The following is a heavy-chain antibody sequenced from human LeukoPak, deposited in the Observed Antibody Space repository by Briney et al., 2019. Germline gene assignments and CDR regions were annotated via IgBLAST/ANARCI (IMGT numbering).Heavy chain of an antibody. CDR3: ARAHPFQYNWFDP. Sequence: PSETLSLTCAVYGGSFSGYYWSWIRQPPGKGLEWIGEINHSGSTNYNPSLKSRVTISVDTSKNQFSLKLSSVTAADTAVYYCARAHPFQYNWFDPWGQGTLVPVSS. CDR2: INHSGST. CDR1: GGSFSGYY. D-gene: IGHD2-21*01. V-gene: IGHV4-34*01. J-gene: IGHJ5*02.